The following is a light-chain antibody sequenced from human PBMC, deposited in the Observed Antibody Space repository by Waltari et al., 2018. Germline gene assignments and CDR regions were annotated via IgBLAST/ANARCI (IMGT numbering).Light chain of an antibody. J-gene: IGLJ3*02. CDR2: RNN. CDR1: SSNIGRNY. V-gene: IGLV1-47*01. Sequence: QSVLTQPPSASGTPGQRVTTSCSGSSSNIGRNYIYWYQQLPGPSPKLRIYRNNQRPSGVPDRCSGSKSGASASLAISGLRSEDEADYYCAAWDDSLSGWVFGGGTKLTVL. CDR3: AAWDDSLSGWV.